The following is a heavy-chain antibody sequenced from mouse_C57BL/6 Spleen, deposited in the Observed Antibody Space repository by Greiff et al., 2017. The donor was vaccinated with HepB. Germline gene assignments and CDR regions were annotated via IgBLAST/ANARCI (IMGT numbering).Heavy chain of an antibody. J-gene: IGHJ2*01. CDR3: ARKRGYDYIFDY. CDR1: GYTFTSYW. D-gene: IGHD2-4*01. Sequence: VQLQQPGAELVKPGASVKLSCKASGYTFTSYWMHWVKQRPGQGLEWIGMIHPNSGSTNYNEKFKSKATLTVDKSSSTAYMQLSSLTSEDSAVYYGARKRGYDYIFDYWGQGTTLTVSS. CDR2: IHPNSGST. V-gene: IGHV1-64*01.